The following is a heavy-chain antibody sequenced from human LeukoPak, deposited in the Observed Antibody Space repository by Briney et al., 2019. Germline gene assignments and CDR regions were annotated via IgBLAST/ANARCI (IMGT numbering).Heavy chain of an antibody. V-gene: IGHV4-59*08. CDR2: TYYSGST. CDR3: AGRWRYGLDV. Sequence: ASETLSLTCTASGGSISSYYWSRIRQPPGKGLEWIGYTYYSGSTNYNPSLKSRVTISVDTSKNQFSLKLSSVTAADTAVYYCAGRWRYGLDVWGQGTTVTVSS. D-gene: IGHD3-3*01. CDR1: GGSISSYY. J-gene: IGHJ6*02.